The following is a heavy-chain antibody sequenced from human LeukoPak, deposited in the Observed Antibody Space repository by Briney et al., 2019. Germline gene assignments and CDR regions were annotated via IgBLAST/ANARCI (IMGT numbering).Heavy chain of an antibody. V-gene: IGHV3-74*01. CDR3: ARGYDSGGYY. CDR1: GFTFSSYW. J-gene: IGHJ4*02. CDR2: INSDGSTT. D-gene: IGHD3-22*01. Sequence: GGSLRLSCAASGFTFSSYWMHWVRQAPGKGLVWVSRINSDGSTTSYADSVKGRFTISRDKSKNTLYLQMNSLRAEDTAVYYCARGYDSGGYYWGQGTLVTVSS.